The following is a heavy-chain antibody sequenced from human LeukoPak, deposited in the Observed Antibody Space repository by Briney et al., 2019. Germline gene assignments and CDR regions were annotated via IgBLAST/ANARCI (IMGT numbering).Heavy chain of an antibody. CDR3: ARARKGGGYFCFEI. V-gene: IGHV1-2*02. CDR2: ISPNSGDT. CDR1: GYTFTGHY. J-gene: IGHJ3*02. D-gene: IGHD2-21*02. Sequence: ASVKVSCKASGYTFTGHYMQWVRQAPGQGLEWMGWISPNSGDTLHAQKFQGRVTMARDTSINTAYMELSNLRSDATAVYYFARARKGGGYFCFEIWGQGTMVTVSS.